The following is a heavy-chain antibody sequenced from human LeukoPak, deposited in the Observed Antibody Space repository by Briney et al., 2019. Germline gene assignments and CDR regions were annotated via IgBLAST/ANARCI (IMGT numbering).Heavy chain of an antibody. V-gene: IGHV4-4*07. CDR3: AKVAGSRYFDI. Sequence: SETLSLTCTVSGGSVSTYYWSWIRQPAGKGPEWIGRFYSSGSTSYNPSLKSRVSMSIDTSKNQFSLNLTSVTAADTAVYYCAKVAGSRYFDIWGRGTLVTVSS. CDR2: FYSSGST. CDR1: GGSVSTYY. J-gene: IGHJ2*01. D-gene: IGHD6-19*01.